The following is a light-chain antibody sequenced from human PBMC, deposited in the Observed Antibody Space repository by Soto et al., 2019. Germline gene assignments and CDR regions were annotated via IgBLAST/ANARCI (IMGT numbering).Light chain of an antibody. J-gene: IGLJ1*01. V-gene: IGLV2-23*03. CDR3: CSYAGISTFDYV. CDR1: SSDVGSYNL. Sequence: QSALTQPASVSGSPGQSITISCTGTSSDVGSYNLVSWYQQHPGKAPKLMIYEGSKRPSGVSNRFSGSKSGNTASLTISGLQAEDEADYYCCSYAGISTFDYVFGTGTKLTVL. CDR2: EGS.